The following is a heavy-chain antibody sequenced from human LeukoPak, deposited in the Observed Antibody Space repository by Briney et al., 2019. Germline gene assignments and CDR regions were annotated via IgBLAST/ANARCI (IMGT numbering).Heavy chain of an antibody. CDR2: IYYSGNT. Sequence: PSETLSLTCTVSGVSLNSSNSYCGWIRQPPGKGLELHDNIYYSGNTYYNASLKSQVSISIATSKNQFSLRLTSVTAADTAVYYCARQTGSGLFILPGGQGTLVTVSS. V-gene: IGHV4-39*01. CDR3: ARQTGSGLFILP. D-gene: IGHD3/OR15-3a*01. J-gene: IGHJ4*02. CDR1: GVSLNSSNSY.